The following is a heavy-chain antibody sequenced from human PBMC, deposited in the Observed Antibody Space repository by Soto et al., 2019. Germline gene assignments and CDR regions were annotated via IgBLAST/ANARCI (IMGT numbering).Heavy chain of an antibody. CDR3: ARDLRYFDAGPRGYYYYYGMDV. CDR2: INPSGGST. J-gene: IGHJ6*02. CDR1: GYTFTSYY. V-gene: IGHV1-46*01. Sequence: ASVKVSCKASGYTFTSYYMHWVRQAPGQGLEGMGIINPSGGSTSYAQKFQGRVTMTRDTSTSTVYMELSSLRSEDTAVYYCARDLRYFDAGPRGYYYYYGMDVWGQGTTVTVSS. D-gene: IGHD3-9*01.